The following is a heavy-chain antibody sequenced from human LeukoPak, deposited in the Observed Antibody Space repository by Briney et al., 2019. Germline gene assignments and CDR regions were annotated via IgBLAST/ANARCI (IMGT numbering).Heavy chain of an antibody. D-gene: IGHD6-6*01. J-gene: IGHJ4*02. CDR3: ARTAARRFDY. V-gene: IGHV1-46*01. CDR1: GHTFPSYF. CDR2: INPTGGST. Sequence: GASVTVSCKASGHTFPSYFMHWVRQAPGQGLEWMGIINPTGGSTTYAQKFQGRVTMTRDTSTSTVYMELSSLRSDDTAVYYCARTAARRFDYWGQGTLVTVSS.